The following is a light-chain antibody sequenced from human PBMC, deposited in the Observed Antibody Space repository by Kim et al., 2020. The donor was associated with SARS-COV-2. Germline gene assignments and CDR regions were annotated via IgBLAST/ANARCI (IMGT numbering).Light chain of an antibody. CDR3: AAWDDSLKGGV. CDR2: TNN. V-gene: IGLV1-44*01. Sequence: ELTQPPSASGIPGQRVTISCSGSHSNVGGNTVNWYQQLPGMAPKLLIHTNNKRPSGVPDRFSGSKSGTSASLAISGLQSEDEADYYCAAWDDSLKGGVFGGGTQLTVL. J-gene: IGLJ3*02. CDR1: HSNVGGNT.